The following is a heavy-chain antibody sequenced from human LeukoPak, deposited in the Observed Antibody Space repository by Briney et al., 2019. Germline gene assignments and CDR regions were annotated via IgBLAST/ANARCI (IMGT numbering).Heavy chain of an antibody. CDR2: ISGSGGST. V-gene: IGHV3-23*01. CDR1: GFTFSSYA. Sequence: GGSLRLSCAASGFTFSSYAMSWVRQAPGKGLEWVSAISGSGGSTYYADPVKGRFTISRDNSKNTLYLQMNSLRAEDTAVYYCAKKATIFGVVIIGWFDPWGQGTLVTVSS. CDR3: AKKATIFGVVIIGWFDP. D-gene: IGHD3-3*01. J-gene: IGHJ5*02.